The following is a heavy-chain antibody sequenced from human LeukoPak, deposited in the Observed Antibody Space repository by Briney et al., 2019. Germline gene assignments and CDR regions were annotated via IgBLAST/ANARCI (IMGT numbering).Heavy chain of an antibody. CDR2: IYRTGST. Sequence: SQTLSLTCTVSGASVSSGDYYWSWIRQPPGKGLEWIGYIYRTGSTYYNPSLKSRVTISLDRSKNQFSLTLSSVTAADTAVYYCARDNSLNAFDIWGQGTMVTVSS. CDR3: ARDNSLNAFDI. D-gene: IGHD2/OR15-2a*01. J-gene: IGHJ3*02. CDR1: GASVSSGDYY. V-gene: IGHV4-30-2*01.